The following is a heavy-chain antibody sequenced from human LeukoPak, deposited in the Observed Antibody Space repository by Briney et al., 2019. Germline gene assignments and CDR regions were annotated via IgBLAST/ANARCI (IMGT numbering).Heavy chain of an antibody. Sequence: GGSLRLSCAAPGFTFSSYSMSWVRQAPGKGREWVSYISSSSITIYYADSVKGRFTISRDNAKNSLYLQMNSLRDEDTAVYYCARVTYYDFWSGFNWFDPWGQGTLVTVSS. D-gene: IGHD3-3*01. CDR3: ARVTYYDFWSGFNWFDP. CDR2: ISSSSITI. V-gene: IGHV3-48*02. J-gene: IGHJ5*02. CDR1: GFTFSSYS.